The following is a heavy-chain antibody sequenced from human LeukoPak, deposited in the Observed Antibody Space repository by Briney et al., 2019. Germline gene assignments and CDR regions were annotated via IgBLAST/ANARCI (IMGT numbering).Heavy chain of an antibody. CDR1: GYSFTNYW. V-gene: IGHV5-51*01. CDR2: IYPGDSDT. Sequence: GESLKISCKGSGYSFTNYWIGWVRQMPGKGLEWMGIIYPGDSDTRYSPSFQGQVTISADKSISTAYLQWSSLKASDTAMYYCARPFGSYGEKDWYFDLWGRGTLVTVSS. CDR3: ARPFGSYGEKDWYFDL. J-gene: IGHJ2*01. D-gene: IGHD1-26*01.